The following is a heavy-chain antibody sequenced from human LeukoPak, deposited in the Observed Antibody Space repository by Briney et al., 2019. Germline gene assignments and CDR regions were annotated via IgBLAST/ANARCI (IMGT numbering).Heavy chain of an antibody. V-gene: IGHV4-31*03. CDR3: ARDRGLTTVTTIGYYYYGMDV. J-gene: IGHJ6*02. D-gene: IGHD4-17*01. CDR1: GGSISSGGYY. Sequence: PSETLFLTCTVSGGSISSGGYYWSWIRQHPGKGLEWIGYIYYSGSTYYNPSLKSRVTISVDTSKNQFSLKLSSVTAADTAVYYCARDRGLTTVTTIGYYYYGMDVWGQGTTVTVSS. CDR2: IYYSGST.